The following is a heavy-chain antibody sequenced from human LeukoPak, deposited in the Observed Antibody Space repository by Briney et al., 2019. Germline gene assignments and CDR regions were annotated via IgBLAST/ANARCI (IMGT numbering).Heavy chain of an antibody. J-gene: IGHJ6*02. Sequence: ASVKVSCKASGYTFTSYYMHWVRQAPGQGLEWMGIINPSGGSTSYAQKFQGRVTMTRDTSTSTVYMELSSLRSEDTAVYYCAANILTGYYTFYYYYGMVVWGQGTTVTVSS. D-gene: IGHD3-9*01. V-gene: IGHV1-46*01. CDR1: GYTFTSYY. CDR2: INPSGGST. CDR3: AANILTGYYTFYYYYGMVV.